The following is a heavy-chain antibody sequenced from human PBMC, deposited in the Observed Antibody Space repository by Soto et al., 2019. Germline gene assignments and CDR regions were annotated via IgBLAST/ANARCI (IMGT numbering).Heavy chain of an antibody. CDR2: IWYDGSNK. CDR3: ARAVARGVNWFDP. J-gene: IGHJ5*02. D-gene: IGHD3-10*01. Sequence: QVQLVESGGGVVQPGRSLRLSCAASGFTFSSYGMHWVRQAPGKGLEWVAVIWYDGSNKYYADSVKGRFTISRDNSKNTLYLQMNSLRAEDTAVYYCARAVARGVNWFDPWGQGTLVTVSS. V-gene: IGHV3-33*01. CDR1: GFTFSSYG.